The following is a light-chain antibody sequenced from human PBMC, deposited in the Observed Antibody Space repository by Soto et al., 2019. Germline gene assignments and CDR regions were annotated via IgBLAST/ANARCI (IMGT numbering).Light chain of an antibody. V-gene: IGKV1-5*01. Sequence: DIQMTQSPSTLSASVGDRVTITCRASQRMSGFLAWYQQKLGKAPQLLISDASSLESGVPSRFSGGGSGTWCALTVISLQPEDFPTHYCQQYSSNYGTLGPRTQVDI. CDR3: QQYSSNYGT. CDR1: QRMSGF. CDR2: DAS. J-gene: IGKJ1*01.